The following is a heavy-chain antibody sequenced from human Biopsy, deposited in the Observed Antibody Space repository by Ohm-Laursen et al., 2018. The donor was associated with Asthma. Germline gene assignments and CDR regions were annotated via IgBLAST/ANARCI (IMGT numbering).Heavy chain of an antibody. CDR2: IMTVFGTT. CDR3: ARCQVGYSSGWSLLLKKSYYAGVDV. CDR1: GGTFSNFA. J-gene: IGHJ6*02. Sequence: SSVTVSCKAPGGTFSNFAIRWVRQAPGKGLEWLGGIMTVFGTTNYAQKFQGRVTITADESTSTAYMEVTSLRSEDTAIYYCARCQVGYSSGWSLLLKKSYYAGVDVWGQGTAVTVSS. D-gene: IGHD6-19*01. V-gene: IGHV1-69*01.